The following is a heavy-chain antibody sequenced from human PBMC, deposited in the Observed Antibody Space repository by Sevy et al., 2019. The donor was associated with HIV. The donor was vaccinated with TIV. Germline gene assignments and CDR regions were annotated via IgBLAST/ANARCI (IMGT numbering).Heavy chain of an antibody. D-gene: IGHD2-15*01. J-gene: IGHJ5*02. CDR2: FAPQYRET. CDR3: STVGLRYYSGYRSYQGDWFDP. Sequence: AAVKVSCKVSGYTLTKLSIHWVRQAPGKGLEWMGEFAPQYRETIYAQRFQGRLTMIADTSPDTAFMELSSLTSEDTAIYFCSTVGLRYYSGYRSYQGDWFDPWGQGTPVSVSS. CDR1: GYTLTKLS. V-gene: IGHV1-24*01.